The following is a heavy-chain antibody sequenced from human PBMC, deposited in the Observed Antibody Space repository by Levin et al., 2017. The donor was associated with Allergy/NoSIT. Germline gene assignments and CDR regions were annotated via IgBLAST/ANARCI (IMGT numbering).Heavy chain of an antibody. CDR1: GGSFSGYY. V-gene: IGHV4-34*01. J-gene: IGHJ4*02. CDR3: ALRGGLWFGEYVLDY. D-gene: IGHD3-10*01. Sequence: ESLKISCAVYGGSFSGYYWSWIRQPPGKGLEWIGEINHSGSTNYNPSLKSRVTISVDTSKNQFSLKLSSVTAADTAVYYCALRGGLWFGEYVLDYWGQGTLVTVSS. CDR2: INHSGST.